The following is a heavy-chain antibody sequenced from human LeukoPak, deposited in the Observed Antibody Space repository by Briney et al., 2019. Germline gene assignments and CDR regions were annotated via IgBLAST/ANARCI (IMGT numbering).Heavy chain of an antibody. CDR1: GYTFTGYY. V-gene: IGHV1-2*02. Sequence: GASVKVSCKASGYTFTGYYMHWVRQAPGQGLEWMGWINPNSGGTNYAQKFQGRVTMTRDTSISTAYMELSRLRSDDTAVYYCARVPFYRRFLEWPGTQDAFDIWGQGTMVTVSS. D-gene: IGHD3-3*01. J-gene: IGHJ3*02. CDR2: INPNSGGT. CDR3: ARVPFYRRFLEWPGTQDAFDI.